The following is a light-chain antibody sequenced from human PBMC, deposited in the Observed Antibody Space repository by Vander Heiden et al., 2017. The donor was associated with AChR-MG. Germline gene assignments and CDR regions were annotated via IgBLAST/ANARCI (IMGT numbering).Light chain of an antibody. CDR1: SSDVGGYNY. Sequence: QSALTHPASVSGSPGQPITISCTRTSSDVGGYNYVSWYQQHPGKAPKFMIYEVSNRPSGVSNRFSGSKSGNTASLTISGLQAEDEADYYCSSYTSSSTLVFGGGTKLTVL. V-gene: IGLV2-14*01. CDR3: SSYTSSSTLV. J-gene: IGLJ2*01. CDR2: EVS.